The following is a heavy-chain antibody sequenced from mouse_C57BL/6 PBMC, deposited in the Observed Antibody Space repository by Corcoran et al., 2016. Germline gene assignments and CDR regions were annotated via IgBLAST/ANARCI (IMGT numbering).Heavy chain of an antibody. CDR2: INPYNGGT. CDR1: GYTFTDYY. J-gene: IGHJ4*01. Sequence: EVQLQQSGPVLVKPGASVKMSCKASGYTFTDYYMNWVKQSHGKSLEWIGVINPYNGGTSYNQKFKGKATLTVDKSSSTAYMELNSLTSEDSAVYYCARLYYGSHYYAMDYWGQGTSVTVSS. CDR3: ARLYYGSHYYAMDY. V-gene: IGHV1-19*01. D-gene: IGHD1-1*01.